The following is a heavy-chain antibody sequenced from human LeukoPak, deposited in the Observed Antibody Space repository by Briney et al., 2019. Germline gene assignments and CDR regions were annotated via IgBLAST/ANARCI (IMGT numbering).Heavy chain of an antibody. J-gene: IGHJ4*02. D-gene: IGHD5-12*01. CDR2: INSDGSST. CDR1: GFTFSSYW. V-gene: IGHV3-74*01. Sequence: GGSLRLSCAASGFTFSSYWMHWVRQAPGKGLVWVSRINSDGSSTSYADSVKGRFTISRDNAKNTPYLQMNSLRAEDTAVYYCARANGYSGYVYYFDYWGQGTLVTVSS. CDR3: ARANGYSGYVYYFDY.